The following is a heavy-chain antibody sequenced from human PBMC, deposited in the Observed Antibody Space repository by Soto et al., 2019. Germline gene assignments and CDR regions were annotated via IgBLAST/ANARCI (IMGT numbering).Heavy chain of an antibody. Sequence: QVQLVQSGAEVKKPGASVKVSCKASGYTVTSYAMHWVRPAPGQRLEWLGWINAGKGNTKYSQKFQGRVTITRDTSASTAYMELSLLRSEDTAVYYGAGGCRGGDEGWFDPWGQGTLVTVSS. CDR1: GYTVTSYA. CDR2: INAGKGNT. D-gene: IGHD2-21*02. J-gene: IGHJ5*02. CDR3: AGGCRGGDEGWFDP. V-gene: IGHV1-3*01.